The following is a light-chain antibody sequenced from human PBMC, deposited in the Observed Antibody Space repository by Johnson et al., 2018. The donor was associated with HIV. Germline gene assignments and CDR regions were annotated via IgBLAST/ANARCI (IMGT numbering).Light chain of an antibody. J-gene: IGLJ1*01. CDR3: GTWDSSLSIYV. V-gene: IGLV1-51*01. CDR2: DNN. Sequence: QSVLTQPPSVSAAPGQKVTISCSGSSSNIGNNYVSWYQQLPRTAPKLLIYDNNKRPSGIPDRFSGSKSGTSATLGITGLQTGDEADYYCGTWDSSLSIYVFGTWTKVTVL. CDR1: SSNIGNNY.